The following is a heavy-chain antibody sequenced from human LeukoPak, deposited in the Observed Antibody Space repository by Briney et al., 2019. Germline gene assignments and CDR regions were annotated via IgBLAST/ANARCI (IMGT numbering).Heavy chain of an antibody. CDR1: GGSISCSSYY. Sequence: SETLSLTCTVSGGSISCSSYYWGWIRQPPGKGLEWIGSIYYSGNTYYNPSLKSRVTISVDTSKNQFSLKLSSVTAADTAVYYCARDRRLLWFGELLSDDAFDIWGQGTMVTVSS. CDR2: IYYSGNT. J-gene: IGHJ3*02. V-gene: IGHV4-39*02. D-gene: IGHD3-10*01. CDR3: ARDRRLLWFGELLSDDAFDI.